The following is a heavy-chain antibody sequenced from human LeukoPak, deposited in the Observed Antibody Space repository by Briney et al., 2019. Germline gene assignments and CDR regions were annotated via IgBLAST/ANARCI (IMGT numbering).Heavy chain of an antibody. CDR1: GFPFRDHA. CDR3: VRNSGTYRGYGLDV. V-gene: IGHV3-49*04. Sequence: GGSLRLSCTASGFPFRDHAMSWVRQAPGKGLEWVGFIRTNPNGATVEYAASVKARSTISRDDSKNIAYLEMNSLKTEDTAVYYCVRNSGTYRGYGLDVWGQGTTVTVSS. J-gene: IGHJ6*02. CDR2: IRTNPNGATV. D-gene: IGHD1-26*01.